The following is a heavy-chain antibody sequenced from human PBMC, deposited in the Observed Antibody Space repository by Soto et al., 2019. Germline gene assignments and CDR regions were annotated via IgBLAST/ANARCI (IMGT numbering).Heavy chain of an antibody. D-gene: IGHD6-19*01. CDR3: ARERGYGDYSSGWYTAFDS. CDR2: IYSGGNT. J-gene: IGHJ3*01. V-gene: IGHV3-66*01. Sequence: EVPLVESGGGLVQPGGSLRLSCAASGFSVSNNYMNWVRQAPGKGLEWVSVIYSGGNTYYADSVKGRFIISRDNSKNTLYLQMNSLRAEDTAVYYCARERGYGDYSSGWYTAFDSWGQGTMVTVSS. CDR1: GFSVSNNY.